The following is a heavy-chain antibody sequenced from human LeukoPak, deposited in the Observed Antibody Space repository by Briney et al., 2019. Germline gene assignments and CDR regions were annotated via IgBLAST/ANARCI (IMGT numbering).Heavy chain of an antibody. Sequence: GGSLRLSCAASGFTFSSYAMSWVRQAPGKGLEWVSAISGSGGSTYYADSVKGRFTISRDNSKNTLYLQMNSLRAEDTAVYYCAHWTVTWIQLWLRLDYYGMDVWGQGTTVTVSS. CDR2: ISGSGGST. CDR3: AHWTVTWIQLWLRLDYYGMDV. J-gene: IGHJ6*02. CDR1: GFTFSSYA. V-gene: IGHV3-23*01. D-gene: IGHD5-18*01.